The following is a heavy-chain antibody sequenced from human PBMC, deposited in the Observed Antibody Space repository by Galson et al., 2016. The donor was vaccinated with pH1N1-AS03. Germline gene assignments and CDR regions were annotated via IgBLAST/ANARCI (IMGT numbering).Heavy chain of an antibody. CDR2: IKEDGSEK. J-gene: IGHJ6*03. D-gene: IGHD6-25*01. CDR1: GFTFSSYW. V-gene: IGHV3-7*04. Sequence: LRLSCAASGFTFSSYWMSWVRQAPGKGLEWVANIKEDGSEKYYVDSVKGRVTISRDNGKNSLYLQMNSLRAEDTAGYFCARAGIAAAYFHYYYLDVWGKGATVTVS. CDR3: ARAGIAAAYFHYYYLDV.